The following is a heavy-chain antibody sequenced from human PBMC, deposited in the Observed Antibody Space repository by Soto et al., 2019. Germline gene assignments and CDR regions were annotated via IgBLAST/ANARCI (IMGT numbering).Heavy chain of an antibody. CDR2: ISESGST. J-gene: IGHJ4*02. D-gene: IGHD1-1*01. CDR1: GQSFSGHS. V-gene: IGHV4-34*01. CDR3: ARGSGIVALPGELEDVNYDY. Sequence: QVQLQQWGAGLVKPSETLSLSCAVYGQSFSGHSWAWIRQPPGKGLEWIGEISESGSTYYNPSLKSRVTISTDTSKNQFSLKLSSVSAADTAAYFCARGSGIVALPGELEDVNYDYWCQGTLVNVSS.